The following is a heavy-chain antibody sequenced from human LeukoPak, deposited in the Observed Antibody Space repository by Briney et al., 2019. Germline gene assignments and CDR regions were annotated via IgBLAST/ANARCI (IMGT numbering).Heavy chain of an antibody. V-gene: IGHV3-53*01. CDR1: GFAVSSNH. J-gene: IGHJ3*02. CDR3: ASGAGSNAFDI. CDR2: IFNGGST. Sequence: PGGSLRLSCAASGFAVSSNHMNWVRQAPGKGLEWVSVIFNGGSTYYADSVKGRFTISRDNSKNTLYLQMNSLRAEDTAVYYCASGAGSNAFDIWGQGAMVTVSS. D-gene: IGHD3-10*01.